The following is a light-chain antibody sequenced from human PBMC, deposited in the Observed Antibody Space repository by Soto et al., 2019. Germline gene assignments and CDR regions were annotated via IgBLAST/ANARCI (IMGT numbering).Light chain of an antibody. V-gene: IGKV3-15*01. CDR2: GAS. Sequence: EIVMPLSPPTLSVSRGERATRSCRASQSVSSNLAWYQQKPGQAPRLLIYGASTRATGIPARFSGSGSGTEFTLTINSLEPEDFAVYYCQQRNVWAAIIIGPGTRLDI. CDR1: QSVSSN. J-gene: IGKJ5*01. CDR3: QQRNVWAAII.